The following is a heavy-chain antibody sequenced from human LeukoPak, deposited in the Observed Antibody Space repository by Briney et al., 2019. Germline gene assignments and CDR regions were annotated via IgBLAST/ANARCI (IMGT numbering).Heavy chain of an antibody. Sequence: SVKVSCKASGGTFSSYAISWVRQAPGQGLEWMGGIIPIFGTANYAQKFQGRVTITTDESTSTAYMELSSLRSEDTAVYYCARVETVVVMGDGYFDYWGQGTLVTVSS. D-gene: IGHD3-22*01. CDR1: GGTFSSYA. CDR3: ARVETVVVMGDGYFDY. J-gene: IGHJ4*02. V-gene: IGHV1-69*05. CDR2: IIPIFGTA.